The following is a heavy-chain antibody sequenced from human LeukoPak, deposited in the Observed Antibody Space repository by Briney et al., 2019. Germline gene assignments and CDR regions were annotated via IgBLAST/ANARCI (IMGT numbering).Heavy chain of an antibody. D-gene: IGHD2-15*01. CDR1: GFTFSSYS. CDR2: ISSSSTYI. V-gene: IGHV3-21*01. CDR3: ASTLCSGDNCYFDYCYYMDV. J-gene: IGHJ6*03. Sequence: PGGSLRLSCAASGFTFSSYSMNWVRQAPGKGLEWVSSISSSSTYIHYADSVKGRFTISRDNAKKSLYLQMNSLRAEDTAVYYCASTLCSGDNCYFDYCYYMDVWGKGTTVTISS.